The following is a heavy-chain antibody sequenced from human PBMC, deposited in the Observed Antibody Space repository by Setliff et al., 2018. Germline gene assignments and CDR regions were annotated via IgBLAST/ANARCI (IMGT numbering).Heavy chain of an antibody. CDR2: IHQDGSER. V-gene: IGHV3-7*01. CDR3: VRDWASGDDH. Sequence: GGSLRLSCAASGFTFSDYWMSWVRQAPGKGLEWVANIHQDGSERHYVDSVKGRFTISRDNAKNSLFLQMNILEVEDTAVYYCVRDWASGDDHWGRGTLVTVSS. CDR1: GFTFSDYW. D-gene: IGHD3-10*01. J-gene: IGHJ4*02.